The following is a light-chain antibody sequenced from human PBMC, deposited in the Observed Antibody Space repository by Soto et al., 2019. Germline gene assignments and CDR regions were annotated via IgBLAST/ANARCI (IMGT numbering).Light chain of an antibody. Sequence: AIRVTQSPSSLSASTGDRVTITCRASQDVNDYLAWFQQRPGKAPKLLVFAASTLQTGVPSRFSGSGSGTDFTLTISSLQPEDFATYYCQQYFSTSPTFDQGTKVEVK. CDR1: QDVNDY. V-gene: IGKV1-8*01. CDR3: QQYFSTSPT. CDR2: AAS. J-gene: IGKJ1*01.